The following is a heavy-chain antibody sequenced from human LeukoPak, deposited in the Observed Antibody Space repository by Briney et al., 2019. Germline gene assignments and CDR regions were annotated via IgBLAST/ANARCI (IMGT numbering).Heavy chain of an antibody. CDR1: GFTFSSYS. Sequence: GGSLRLSCAASGFTFSSYSMNWVRQAPRKGLEWVSYISSSSSTIYYADSVKGRFTISRDNAKNSLYLQMNSLRAKDTAVYYCARGGLQLDYWGQGTLVTVSS. CDR2: ISSSSSTI. V-gene: IGHV3-48*01. D-gene: IGHD5-24*01. CDR3: ARGGLQLDY. J-gene: IGHJ4*02.